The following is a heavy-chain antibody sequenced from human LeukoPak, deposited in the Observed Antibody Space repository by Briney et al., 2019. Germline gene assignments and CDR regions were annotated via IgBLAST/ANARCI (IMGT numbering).Heavy chain of an antibody. CDR2: VSYDGSNK. D-gene: IGHD3-9*01. Sequence: GGSLRLSCAASGFTFSSYGMHWVRQAPGKGLEWVAVVSYDGSNKYYADSVKGRFTISRDNSKNTLYLQMNSLRAGDTAVYYCAKDLYYDILTGSLQHWGQGTLVTVSS. CDR3: AKDLYYDILTGSLQH. V-gene: IGHV3-30*18. J-gene: IGHJ1*01. CDR1: GFTFSSYG.